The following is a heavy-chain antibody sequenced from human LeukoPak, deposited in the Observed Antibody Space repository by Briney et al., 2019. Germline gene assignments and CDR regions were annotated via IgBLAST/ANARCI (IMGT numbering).Heavy chain of an antibody. CDR2: ISSSSSYI. Sequence: GGSLRLSCAASGFTFSSYSMNWVRQAPGKGLEWVSSISSSSSYIYYADSVKGRFTISRDNSKNTVFLQMNSLRAEDTAVYYCAKWGDYDVLTGYYVSDYWGQGTLVTVSS. CDR1: GFTFSSYS. V-gene: IGHV3-21*04. D-gene: IGHD3-9*01. J-gene: IGHJ4*02. CDR3: AKWGDYDVLTGYYVSDY.